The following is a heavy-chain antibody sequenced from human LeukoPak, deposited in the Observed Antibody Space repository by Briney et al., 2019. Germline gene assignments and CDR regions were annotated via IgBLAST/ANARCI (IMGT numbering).Heavy chain of an antibody. D-gene: IGHD3-10*01. J-gene: IGHJ4*02. V-gene: IGHV4-39*01. CDR2: IYYSGST. CDR1: GGSISSSSYY. CDR3: ARHVLWFGELSHLDY. Sequence: SETLSLTCTVSGGSISSSSYYWGWIRQPPGKGLEWIGSIYYSGSTYYNPSLKSRVTISVDTSKNRFSLKLSSVTAADTAVYYCARHVLWFGELSHLDYWGQGTLVTVSS.